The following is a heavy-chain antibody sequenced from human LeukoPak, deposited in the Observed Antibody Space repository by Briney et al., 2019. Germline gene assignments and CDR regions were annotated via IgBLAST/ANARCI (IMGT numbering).Heavy chain of an antibody. CDR1: GDTFSCYA. Sequence: GASVKVSCKASGDTFSCYAINWVRQAPGQGPEWMGRITPFLGIANYPQKFQGRVTITADESTTTAYMELSSLRSEDTAVYYCAREACREMGVMWPRLGGQDCRNDYWGQGTLVTVSS. CDR3: AREACREMGVMWPRLGGQDCRNDY. V-gene: IGHV1-69*04. J-gene: IGHJ4*02. D-gene: IGHD3-16*01. CDR2: ITPFLGIA.